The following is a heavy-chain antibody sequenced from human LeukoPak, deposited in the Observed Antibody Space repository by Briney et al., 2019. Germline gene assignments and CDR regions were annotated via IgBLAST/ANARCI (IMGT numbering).Heavy chain of an antibody. V-gene: IGHV1-2*06. J-gene: IGHJ3*02. D-gene: IGHD6-19*01. CDR3: ARDLDSSGWYQDDAFDI. CDR2: INPHGGGT. CDR1: GYTFTGYY. Sequence: PPASVKVSCKASGYTFTGYYMHWVRQAPGQGLEWMGRINPHGGGTNYAQKFQGRVTMTRDTSISTAYMELSRLRSDDTAVYYCARDLDSSGWYQDDAFDICGQGTMVTVSS.